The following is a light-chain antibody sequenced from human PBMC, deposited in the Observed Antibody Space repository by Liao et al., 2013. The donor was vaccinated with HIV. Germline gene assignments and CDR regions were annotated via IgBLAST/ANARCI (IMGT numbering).Light chain of an antibody. V-gene: IGLV3-21*01. Sequence: SYELTQSPSVSVAPGETARIACGGNNVGSKYVHWYQQKPGQAPVLVIFSNTDRPSGIPERFSGSNSGNTATLTISRVEAGDEADYYCQVWDTTDGRRGVFGGGTKLTVL. CDR2: SNT. CDR1: NVGSKY. J-gene: IGLJ3*02. CDR3: QVWDTTDGRRGV.